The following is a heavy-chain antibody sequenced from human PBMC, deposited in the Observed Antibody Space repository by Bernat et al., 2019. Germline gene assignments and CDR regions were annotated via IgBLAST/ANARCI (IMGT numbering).Heavy chain of an antibody. CDR1: GFTFSSYA. CDR3: ASGGDYGSVQAHY. J-gene: IGHJ4*02. Sequence: EVQLVESGGGLVQPGGSLRLSCSASGFTFSSYAMHWVRQAPGKGLEYVSAISSNGGSTYYADSVKGRFTISRDNSKNTLYLQMSSLRAEDTAVYYCASGGDYGSVQAHYWGQGTLVTVSS. D-gene: IGHD4-17*01. CDR2: ISSNGGST. V-gene: IGHV3-64D*06.